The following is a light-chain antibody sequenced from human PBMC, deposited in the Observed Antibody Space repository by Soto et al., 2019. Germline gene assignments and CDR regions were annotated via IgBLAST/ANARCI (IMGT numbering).Light chain of an antibody. Sequence: QSVLTQPASVSGSPGQSITISCTGTSSDVGGYNYVSWYQQHPGKAPKLMIYDVSNRPSGVSNRFSGSKSGNTASLTISGLQAEDEADDYCSSYTSSSSGVFGGGTTLTVL. J-gene: IGLJ2*01. CDR1: SSDVGGYNY. V-gene: IGLV2-14*01. CDR2: DVS. CDR3: SSYTSSSSGV.